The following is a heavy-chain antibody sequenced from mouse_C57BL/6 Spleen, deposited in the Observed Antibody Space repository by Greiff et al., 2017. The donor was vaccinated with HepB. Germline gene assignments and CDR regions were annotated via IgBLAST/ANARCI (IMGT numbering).Heavy chain of an antibody. J-gene: IGHJ4*01. CDR2: IWGVGST. CDR3: ARNWAERGMDY. D-gene: IGHD4-1*01. Sequence: VKLMESGPGLVAPSQRLSITCTVSGFSLTSYGVDWVRQAPGKGLEWLGVIWGVGSTNYNSALKSRLSISKDNSKSQVFLKMNSLQTDDTAMYYCARNWAERGMDYWGQGPSVTVSS. CDR1: GFSLTSYG. V-gene: IGHV2-6*01.